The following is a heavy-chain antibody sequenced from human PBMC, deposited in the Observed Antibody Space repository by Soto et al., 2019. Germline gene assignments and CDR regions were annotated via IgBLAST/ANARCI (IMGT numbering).Heavy chain of an antibody. CDR1: GFMFSSYG. J-gene: IGHJ3*01. CDR2: ISYGGTYK. V-gene: IGHV3-30*18. D-gene: IGHD2-2*01. CDR3: AKQYTDLVIGAFDV. Sequence: GGSLRLSCAASGFMFSSYGIHWVRQAPGRGLEWVAVISYGGTYKYYADSVKGRFTLPRDNSENTVSLQMNSLRPEDTAVYYCAKQYTDLVIGAFDVWGPGAMVTVSS.